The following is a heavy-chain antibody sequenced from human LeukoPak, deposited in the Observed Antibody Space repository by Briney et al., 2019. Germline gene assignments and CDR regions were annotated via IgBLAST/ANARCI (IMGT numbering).Heavy chain of an antibody. CDR1: GLTFSDSA. Sequence: GGSLRLSCAVSGLTFSDSAMSWVRQAPGKGLEWVAAISNDGSNKYYADSVKGRFTISRDNSKNRLYLQMNSLRTEDTAVYYCAREGQQLVPDYWGQGTLVTVSS. D-gene: IGHD6-13*01. CDR3: AREGQQLVPDY. J-gene: IGHJ4*02. V-gene: IGHV3-30-3*01. CDR2: ISNDGSNK.